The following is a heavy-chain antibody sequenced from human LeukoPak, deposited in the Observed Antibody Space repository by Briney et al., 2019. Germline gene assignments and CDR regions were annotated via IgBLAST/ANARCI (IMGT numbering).Heavy chain of an antibody. CDR2: IYSDDST. CDR1: GFTFSGYS. Sequence: GGSLRLSCTASGFTFSGYSMNWIRQAPGKGLEWVSVIYSDDSTYYADSVKGRFTISRDYSKNTLNLQMNSLRAEDTAVYYCASRPRDAAALDYWGQGTLVTVSS. CDR3: ASRPRDAAALDY. D-gene: IGHD6-13*01. V-gene: IGHV3-53*01. J-gene: IGHJ4*02.